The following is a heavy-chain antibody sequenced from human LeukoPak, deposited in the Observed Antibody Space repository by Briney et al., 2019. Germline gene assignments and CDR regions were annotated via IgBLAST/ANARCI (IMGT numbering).Heavy chain of an antibody. CDR1: GFTFSSYS. Sequence: GGSLRLSCAASGFTFSSYSMNWVHQAPGKGLEWVSSISSSSSYIYYADSVKGRFTISRDNAKNSLYLQMNSLRAEDTAVYYCARDEGGFDYDSIRSFDYWGQGTLVTVSS. D-gene: IGHD3-22*01. CDR3: ARDEGGFDYDSIRSFDY. CDR2: ISSSSSYI. V-gene: IGHV3-21*01. J-gene: IGHJ4*02.